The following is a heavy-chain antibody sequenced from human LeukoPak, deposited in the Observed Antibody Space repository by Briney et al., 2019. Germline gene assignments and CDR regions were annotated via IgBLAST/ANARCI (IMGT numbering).Heavy chain of an antibody. Sequence: GGSLRLSCVASGITFSSYSMNWVRQAPGKGLEWISYISTSSSTIYYADSVKGRFTISRDNARNLLYLQMSSLRAEDTAVYYCASRHDYWGQGTLVTVSS. CDR1: GITFSSYS. J-gene: IGHJ4*02. CDR2: ISTSSSTI. CDR3: ASRHDY. V-gene: IGHV3-48*01.